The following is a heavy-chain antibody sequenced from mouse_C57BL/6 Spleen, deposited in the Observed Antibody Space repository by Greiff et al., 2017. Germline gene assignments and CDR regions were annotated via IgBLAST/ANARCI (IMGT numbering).Heavy chain of an antibody. D-gene: IGHD2-2*01. CDR1: GYTFTDYE. CDR2: IDPETGGT. V-gene: IGHV1-15*01. J-gene: IGHJ4*01. CDR3: TTTTMVTTRGYYYAMDY. Sequence: QVQLQQSGAELVRPGASVTLSCKASGYTFTDYEMHWVKQTPVHGLEWIGAIDPETGGTAYNQKFKGKAILTADKSSSTAYMELRSLTSEDSAVYYCTTTTMVTTRGYYYAMDYWGQGTSVTVSS.